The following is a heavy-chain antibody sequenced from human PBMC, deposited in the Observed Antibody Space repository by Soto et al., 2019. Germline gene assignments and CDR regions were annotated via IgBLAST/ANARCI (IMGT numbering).Heavy chain of an antibody. Sequence: GSLRLSCAASGLSFARYGMNWVRQAPGKGLEWVTGISEGGETTYYADSVKGRFTISRDNPKNTVYLQMNSVRDEDTAIYFSXXPLRMIYHMDAFDIWGQGTVXTV. CDR1: GLSFARYG. CDR3: XXPLRMIYHMDAFDI. V-gene: IGHV3-23*01. J-gene: IGHJ3*02. D-gene: IGHD3-22*01. CDR2: ISEGGETT.